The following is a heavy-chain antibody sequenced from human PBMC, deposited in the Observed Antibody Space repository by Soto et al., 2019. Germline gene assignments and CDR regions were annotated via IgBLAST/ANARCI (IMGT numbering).Heavy chain of an antibody. CDR1: GGTFSSYT. Sequence: QVQLVQSGAEVKKPGSSVKVSCKASGGTFSSYTISWVRQAPGQGLEWMGRIIPILGIANYAQKFQGRLTITADESTSTAYMELSSLRSEDTAVYYCARPPVDTAMVIRGSYYYYGMDVWGQGPTVTVSS. CDR2: IIPILGIA. J-gene: IGHJ6*02. CDR3: ARPPVDTAMVIRGSYYYYGMDV. V-gene: IGHV1-69*02. D-gene: IGHD5-18*01.